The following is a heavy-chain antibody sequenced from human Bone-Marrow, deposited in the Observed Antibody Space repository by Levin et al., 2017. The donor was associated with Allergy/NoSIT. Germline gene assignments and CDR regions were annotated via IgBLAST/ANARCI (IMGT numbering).Heavy chain of an antibody. Sequence: LSLTCAASGFTFSSYWMSWVRQAPGKGLEWVANIKQDGSEKYYVDSVKGRFTISRDNAKNSLYLQMNSLRAEDTAVYYCAREQPLNSSSWYIFYYYYYMDVWGKGTTVTVSS. CDR1: GFTFSSYW. CDR2: IKQDGSEK. CDR3: AREQPLNSSSWYIFYYYYYMDV. D-gene: IGHD6-13*01. V-gene: IGHV3-7*04. J-gene: IGHJ6*03.